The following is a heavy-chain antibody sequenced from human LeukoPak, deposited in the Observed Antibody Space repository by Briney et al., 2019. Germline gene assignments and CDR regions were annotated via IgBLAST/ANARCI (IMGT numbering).Heavy chain of an antibody. CDR1: GGSISSSSYY. CDR3: ARQGYFDWLLSYFDS. V-gene: IGHV4-39*01. J-gene: IGHJ4*02. CDR2: IYYSGST. Sequence: SETLSLTCTVSGGSISSSSYYWGWIRQRPGKGLEWIGSIYYSGSTYYNPSLKSRVTISVDTSKNQFSLKLSSVTAADTAVYYCARQGYFDWLLSYFDSWGQGTLVTVSS. D-gene: IGHD3-9*01.